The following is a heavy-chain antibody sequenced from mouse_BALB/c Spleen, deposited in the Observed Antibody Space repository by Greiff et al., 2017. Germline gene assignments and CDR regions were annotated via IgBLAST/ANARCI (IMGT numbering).Heavy chain of an antibody. V-gene: IGHV14-3*02. Sequence: EVMVVESGAELVKPGASVKLSCTASGFNIKDTYMHWVKQRPEQGLEWIGRIDPANGNTKYDPKFQGKATITADTSSNTAYLQLSSLTSEDTAVYYCARDDYGYYFDYWGQGTTLTVSS. CDR2: IDPANGNT. CDR3: ARDDYGYYFDY. J-gene: IGHJ2*01. D-gene: IGHD1-1*01. CDR1: GFNIKDTY.